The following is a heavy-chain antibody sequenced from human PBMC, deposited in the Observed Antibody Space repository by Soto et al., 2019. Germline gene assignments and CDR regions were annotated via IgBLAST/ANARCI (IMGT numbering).Heavy chain of an antibody. V-gene: IGHV3-23*01. Sequence: EVQLLESGGGLVQPGGSLRLSCAASGFTFSSYGMSWVRQAPGKGLEWVSSISGSAGSTHYADYVKGRFTISRHNSKNALDLQMNSLRAEDTAIFYCAKFPYGSGNYYNDWFDSWGQGTLVTVSS. D-gene: IGHD3-10*01. CDR3: AKFPYGSGNYYNDWFDS. CDR2: ISGSAGST. CDR1: GFTFSSYG. J-gene: IGHJ5*01.